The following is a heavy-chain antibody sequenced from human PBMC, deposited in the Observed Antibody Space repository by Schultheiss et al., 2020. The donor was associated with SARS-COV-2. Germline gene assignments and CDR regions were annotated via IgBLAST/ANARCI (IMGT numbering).Heavy chain of an antibody. CDR1: GGSFSGYY. Sequence: SETLSLTCAVYGGSFSGYYWSWIRQPPGKGLEWIGYIYYSGSTYYNPSLKSRVTISVDTSKNQFSLKLSSVTAADTAVYYCARGGDPGGDYYGMDVWGQGTTVTVSS. D-gene: IGHD7-27*01. V-gene: IGHV4-34*09. CDR3: ARGGDPGGDYYGMDV. CDR2: IYYSGST. J-gene: IGHJ6*02.